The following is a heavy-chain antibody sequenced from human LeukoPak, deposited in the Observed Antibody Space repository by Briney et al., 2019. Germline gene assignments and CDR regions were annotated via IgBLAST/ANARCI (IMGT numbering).Heavy chain of an antibody. J-gene: IGHJ3*02. CDR1: GYTFTSYG. Sequence: HVASVKVSCKASGYTFTSYGISWVRQPPGQGLEGMGWISAYNGNTNYAQKLQGRVTMTTDTSTSTAYMELRSLRSDDTAVYYCARISGPRWAFDIWGQGTMVTVSS. CDR3: ARISGPRWAFDI. V-gene: IGHV1-18*01. D-gene: IGHD3-3*02. CDR2: ISAYNGNT.